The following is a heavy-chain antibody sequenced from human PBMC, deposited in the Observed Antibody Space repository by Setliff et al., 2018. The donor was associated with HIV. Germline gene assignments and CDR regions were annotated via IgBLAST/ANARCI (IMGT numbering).Heavy chain of an antibody. CDR2: INRDGSET. V-gene: IGHV3-7*01. Sequence: GGSLRLSCAASGFTFSSYWISWVRQAPGKGLEWVANINRDGSETYYLDPVKGRFTISRDNAKNSLYLQMNSLRVDDTAVYYCARDPGSGWYVNRYLDYWGQGTLVTAPQ. CDR3: ARDPGSGWYVNRYLDY. D-gene: IGHD6-19*01. J-gene: IGHJ4*02. CDR1: GFTFSSYW.